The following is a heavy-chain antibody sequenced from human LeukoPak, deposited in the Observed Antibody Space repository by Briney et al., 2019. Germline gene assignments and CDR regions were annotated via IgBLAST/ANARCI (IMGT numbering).Heavy chain of an antibody. Sequence: PGGSLRLSCAASGFTFSSYGMHWVRQAPGKGLEWVAVIWYDGSNKYYADSVKGRFTMSRDNSKNTVYLQMNSLRAEDTAVYYCAKIPQGDPEWEGRDAFDIWGQGTMVTVSS. CDR1: GFTFSSYG. CDR2: IWYDGSNK. V-gene: IGHV3-30*02. J-gene: IGHJ3*02. CDR3: AKIPQGDPEWEGRDAFDI. D-gene: IGHD1-26*01.